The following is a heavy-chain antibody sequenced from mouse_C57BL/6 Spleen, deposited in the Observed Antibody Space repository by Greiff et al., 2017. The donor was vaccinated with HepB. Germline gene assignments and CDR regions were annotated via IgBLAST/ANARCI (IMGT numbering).Heavy chain of an antibody. J-gene: IGHJ2*01. V-gene: IGHV1-81*01. CDR1: GYTFTSYG. CDR2: IYPRSGNT. D-gene: IGHD1-1*01. CDR3: ARRGYYGSSFYFDY. Sequence: VQLVESGAELARPGASVKLSCKASGYTFTSYGISWVKQRTGQGLEWIGEIYPRSGNTYYNEKFKGKATLTADTSSSTAYMELRSLTSEDSAVYFCARRGYYGSSFYFDYWGQGTTLTVSS.